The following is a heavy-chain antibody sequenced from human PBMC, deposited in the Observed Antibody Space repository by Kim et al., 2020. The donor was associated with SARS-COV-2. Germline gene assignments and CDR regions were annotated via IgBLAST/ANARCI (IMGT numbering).Heavy chain of an antibody. CDR1: GGSISSSSYY. CDR2: IYYSGST. J-gene: IGHJ4*02. D-gene: IGHD6-19*01. CDR3: ARHLRGGIAVAGGYYFDY. V-gene: IGHV4-39*01. Sequence: SETLSLTSTVSGGSISSSSYYWGWIRQPPGKGLEWIGSIYYSGSTYYNPSLKSRVTISVDTSKNQFSLKLSSVTAADTAVYYCARHLRGGIAVAGGYYFDYWGQGTLVTVSS.